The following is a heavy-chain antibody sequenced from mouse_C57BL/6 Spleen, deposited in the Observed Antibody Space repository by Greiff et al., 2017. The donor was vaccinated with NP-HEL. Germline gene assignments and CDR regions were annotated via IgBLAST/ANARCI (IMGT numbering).Heavy chain of an antibody. CDR1: GFTIKDYY. CDR2: IDPEDGET. Sequence: EVQLQQSGAELVKPGASVKLSCTASGFTIKDYYMPWVQQRPEQGLEWIGRIDPEDGETKYAPKFQGQATITADTSSNTPYLQLSSLTSEDTAVYYCASSGYDLYYLDYWGQGTTLTVSS. CDR3: ASSGYDLYYLDY. V-gene: IGHV14-2*01. D-gene: IGHD2-3*01. J-gene: IGHJ2*01.